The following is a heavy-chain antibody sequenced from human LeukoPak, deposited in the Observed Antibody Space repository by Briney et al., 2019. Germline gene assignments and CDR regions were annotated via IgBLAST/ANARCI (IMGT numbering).Heavy chain of an antibody. CDR3: AKGPYDVRGYYGMDV. J-gene: IGHJ6*02. D-gene: IGHD5-12*01. CDR2: ISASGGST. Sequence: GSPKISCAASGLTFSRYAMSWVRQAPGKGLEWVSAISASGGSTYYADNGKGRFTSSRDNSKNTLYLQMNSLRADDTAVYYCAKGPYDVRGYYGMDVWGQGTTVT. V-gene: IGHV3-23*01. CDR1: GLTFSRYA.